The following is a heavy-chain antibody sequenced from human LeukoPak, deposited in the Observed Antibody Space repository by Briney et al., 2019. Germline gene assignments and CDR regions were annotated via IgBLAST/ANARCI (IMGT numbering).Heavy chain of an antibody. CDR1: GGPISSYY. CDR3: ARSWPIAAAGTHGGWFDP. V-gene: IGHV4-59*01. Sequence: KPSETLSLTCTVSGGPISSYYWSWIRQPPGKGLEWIGYIYYSGSTNYNPSLKSRVTISVDTSKNQFSLKLSSVTAADTAVYYCARSWPIAAAGTHGGWFDPWGQGTLVTVSS. CDR2: IYYSGST. J-gene: IGHJ5*02. D-gene: IGHD6-13*01.